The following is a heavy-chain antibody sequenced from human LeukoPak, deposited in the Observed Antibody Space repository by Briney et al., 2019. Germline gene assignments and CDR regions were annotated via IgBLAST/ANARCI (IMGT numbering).Heavy chain of an antibody. CDR2: INPNSGGT. D-gene: IGHD2-2*01. Sequence: EASVKVSFKASGYTFTGYYMHWVRQAPGQGLEWMGWINPNSGGTNYAQKFQGRVTMTRDTSISTAYMELSRLRSDDTAVYYCARDPPAVVSRYCSSTSCYLGGMDVWGQGTTVTVSS. J-gene: IGHJ6*02. CDR3: ARDPPAVVSRYCSSTSCYLGGMDV. CDR1: GYTFTGYY. V-gene: IGHV1-2*02.